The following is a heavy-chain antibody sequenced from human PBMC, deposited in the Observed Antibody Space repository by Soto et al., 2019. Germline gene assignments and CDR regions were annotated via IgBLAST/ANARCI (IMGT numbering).Heavy chain of an antibody. Sequence: PGGSLRLSCAASGFTFSSYGMHWGRHPPRQGLEWVAVISYDGSHKYYADSVKGRFTISRDNSKNTLYLQMSSLSAEDTAVYQCARVRSEWLLHGAFDIWGQGTMVTVSS. V-gene: IGHV3-30*03. J-gene: IGHJ3*02. D-gene: IGHD3-3*01. CDR1: GFTFSSYG. CDR3: ARVRSEWLLHGAFDI. CDR2: ISYDGSHK.